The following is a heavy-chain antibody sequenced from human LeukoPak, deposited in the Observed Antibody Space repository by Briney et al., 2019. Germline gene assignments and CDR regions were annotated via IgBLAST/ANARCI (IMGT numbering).Heavy chain of an antibody. Sequence: SETLSLTCTVSGGSISSYYWSWIRQPAGKGLEWIGRIYTSGSTNYNPSLKSRVTISVDTSKNQFSLKLSSVTAADTAVYYCARGGGGSRSYYFDYWGQGTLVTVSS. CDR3: ARGGGGSRSYYFDY. V-gene: IGHV4-4*07. D-gene: IGHD2-15*01. CDR2: IYTSGST. CDR1: GGSISSYY. J-gene: IGHJ4*02.